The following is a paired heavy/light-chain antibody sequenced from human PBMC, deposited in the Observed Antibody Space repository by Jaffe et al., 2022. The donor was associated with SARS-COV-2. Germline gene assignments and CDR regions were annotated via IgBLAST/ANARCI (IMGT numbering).Light chain of an antibody. Sequence: DIVMTQSPLSLPVTPGEPASISCRSSQSLLHSNGYNYLDWYLQKPGQSPQLLIYLGSNRASGVPDRFSGSGSGTDFTLKISRVEAEDVGVYYCMQALQTPATFGPGTKVDIK. CDR1: QSLLHSNGYNY. CDR2: LGS. J-gene: IGKJ3*01. V-gene: IGKV2-28*01. CDR3: MQALQTPAT.
Heavy chain of an antibody. CDR3: AKDGGDSLPYYYYYYGMDV. V-gene: IGHV3-43*01. D-gene: IGHD3-9*01. Sequence: EVQLVESGGVVVQPGGSLRLSCAASGFTFDDYTMHWVRQAPGKGLEWVSLISWDGGSTYYADSVKGRFTISRDNSKNSLYLQMNSLRTEDTALYYCAKDGGDSLPYYYYYYGMDVWGQGTTVTVSS. CDR1: GFTFDDYT. CDR2: ISWDGGST. J-gene: IGHJ6*02.